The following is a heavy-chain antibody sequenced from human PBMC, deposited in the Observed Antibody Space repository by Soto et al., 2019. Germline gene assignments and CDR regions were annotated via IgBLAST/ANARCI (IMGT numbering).Heavy chain of an antibody. J-gene: IGHJ4*02. Sequence: SETLSLTCTVSGGSLSSYYLSWIRTPPGKGLEWIGYIYYSGSTNYNPSLKSRVTISVDTSKNQFSLKLSSVTAADTAVYYCARQEGYSGYALGYWGQGTLVTVSS. CDR1: GGSLSSYY. D-gene: IGHD5-12*01. CDR3: ARQEGYSGYALGY. V-gene: IGHV4-59*08. CDR2: IYYSGST.